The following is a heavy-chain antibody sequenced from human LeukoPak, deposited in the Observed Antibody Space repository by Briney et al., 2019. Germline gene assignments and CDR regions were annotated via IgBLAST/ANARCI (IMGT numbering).Heavy chain of an antibody. Sequence: GGPLSLSCRPCGFTFSSYCKRWVRQAPGKGLEWVANIKQDGSEKYYVHSVKGRLTISREHANNSLYLQMQSLRAEDTAVYYWARGQRRYGSGSQPAHYCYFMDVWGNGTTVTISS. CDR2: IKQDGSEK. J-gene: IGHJ6*03. D-gene: IGHD3-10*01. CDR3: ARGQRRYGSGSQPAHYCYFMDV. V-gene: IGHV3-7*01. CDR1: GFTFSSYC.